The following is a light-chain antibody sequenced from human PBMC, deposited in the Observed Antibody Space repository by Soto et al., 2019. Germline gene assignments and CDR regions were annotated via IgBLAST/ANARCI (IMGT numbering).Light chain of an antibody. CDR3: QHYNSYSEA. J-gene: IGKJ1*01. Sequence: AIQLTQSPSSLSASVGDRVTITCRASQDIAIYLAWYQQRPGKAPKILIYHASSLETGVPSRFSGSGSGTEFTLTISSLKPDNFATYYCQHYNSYSEAFGQGTKVDIK. CDR1: QDIAIY. CDR2: HAS. V-gene: IGKV1-13*02.